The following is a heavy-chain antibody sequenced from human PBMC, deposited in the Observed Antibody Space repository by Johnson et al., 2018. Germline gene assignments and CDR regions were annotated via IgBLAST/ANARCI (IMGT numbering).Heavy chain of an antibody. CDR3: AKSFSEYQLPSPVDY. Sequence: VQLVQSGGGLVQPGGSXRLSCAASGFTFSSYAMSWVRQAPGKGLEWVSTISGSGGTTYYAASVKGRFTISRDNSKDTQYLQMNTPRAEDTAKYSCAKSFSEYQLPSPVDYWGQGTLVTVSS. CDR2: ISGSGGTT. J-gene: IGHJ4*02. D-gene: IGHD2-2*01. CDR1: GFTFSSYA. V-gene: IGHV3-23*04.